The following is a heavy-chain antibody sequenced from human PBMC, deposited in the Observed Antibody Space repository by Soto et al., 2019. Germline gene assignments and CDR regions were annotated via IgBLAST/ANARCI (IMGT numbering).Heavy chain of an antibody. Sequence: GGSLRLSCAASGFTFSSYSMNWVRQAPGKGLEWVSSISSSSSYIYYADSVKGRFTISRDNAKNSLYLQMNSLRAEDTAVYYCASVIGSGYYMDVWGKGTTVTVSS. CDR1: GFTFSSYS. CDR2: ISSSSSYI. V-gene: IGHV3-21*01. J-gene: IGHJ6*03. D-gene: IGHD3-3*01. CDR3: ASVIGSGYYMDV.